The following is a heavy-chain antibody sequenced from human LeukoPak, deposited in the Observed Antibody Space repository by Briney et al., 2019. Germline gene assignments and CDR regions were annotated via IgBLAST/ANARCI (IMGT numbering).Heavy chain of an antibody. Sequence: SETLPLTCTVSGGSISSGSYYWSWIRQPAGKGLEWIGRIYTSGSTNYNPSLKSRVTISVDTSKNQFSLKLSSVTAADTAVYYCARVLVLYDSSGYYFGPWGQGTLVTVSS. D-gene: IGHD3-22*01. CDR2: IYTSGST. V-gene: IGHV4-61*02. CDR1: GGSISSGSYY. CDR3: ARVLVLYDSSGYYFGP. J-gene: IGHJ5*02.